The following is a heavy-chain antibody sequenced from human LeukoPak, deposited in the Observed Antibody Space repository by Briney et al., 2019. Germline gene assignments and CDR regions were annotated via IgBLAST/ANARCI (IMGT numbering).Heavy chain of an antibody. D-gene: IGHD4-17*01. J-gene: IGHJ5*02. V-gene: IGHV4-34*01. CDR1: GGSFSGYY. CDR2: INHSGST. CDR3: ARCGGDYGDYESPNWFDP. Sequence: SETLSLTCAVYGGSFSGYYWSWIRQPPGKGLEWIGEINHSGSTNYNPSLKSRVTISVDTSKNQFSLKLSSVTAADTAVYYCARCGGDYGDYESPNWFDPWGQGTLVTVSS.